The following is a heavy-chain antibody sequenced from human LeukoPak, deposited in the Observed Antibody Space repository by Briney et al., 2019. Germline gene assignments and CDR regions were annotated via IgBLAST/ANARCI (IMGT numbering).Heavy chain of an antibody. V-gene: IGHV3-74*03. CDR2: ITTDGSST. D-gene: IGHD6-19*01. CDR1: GFTFSTYW. CDR3: ARPISSGSIDY. J-gene: IGHJ4*02. Sequence: PGGSLRLSCAASGFTFSTYWMHWVRQGPGKGLLWVSRITTDGSSTKYADSVKGRFTLSRDNAKNTLYLQMNSLRAEDTAVYYCARPISSGSIDYWGQGTLVIVSS.